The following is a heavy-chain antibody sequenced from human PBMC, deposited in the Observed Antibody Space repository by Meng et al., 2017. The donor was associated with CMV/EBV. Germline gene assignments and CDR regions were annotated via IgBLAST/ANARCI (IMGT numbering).Heavy chain of an antibody. CDR1: GGTFSTFA. D-gene: IGHD1-26*01. Sequence: QVQLLQSAAEVKKPWSSVKVSCKTSGGTFSTFAISWGRQAPGEGLGWMGGIIPVFETANYAERFQDRVTIIADDSTTTAYMELSSLRADDTALYFCARGGDSWYSDYWGQGTLVTVSS. V-gene: IGHV1-69*12. CDR2: IIPVFETA. CDR3: ARGGDSWYSDY. J-gene: IGHJ4*02.